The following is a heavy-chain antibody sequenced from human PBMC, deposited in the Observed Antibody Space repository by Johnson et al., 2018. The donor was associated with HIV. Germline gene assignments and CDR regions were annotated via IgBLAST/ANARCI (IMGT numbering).Heavy chain of an antibody. D-gene: IGHD6-19*01. Sequence: QVQLVESGGGVVQPGGSLRLSCAASGFTFSSYGMHWVRQAPGKGLEWVAIMWYDGSQIGYADSVKGRFTISRDNSKNTLYLQMNSLRAEDTALYYCARGRDSSGWYRNVFDIWGQGTMVTVSS. V-gene: IGHV3-30*02. CDR1: GFTFSSYG. J-gene: IGHJ3*02. CDR2: MWYDGSQI. CDR3: ARGRDSSGWYRNVFDI.